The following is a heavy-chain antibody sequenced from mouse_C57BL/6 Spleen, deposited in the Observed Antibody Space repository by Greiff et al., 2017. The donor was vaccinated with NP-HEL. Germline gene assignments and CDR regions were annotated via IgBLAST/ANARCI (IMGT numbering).Heavy chain of an antibody. CDR2: IDPSDSYT. V-gene: IGHV1-59*01. CDR3: ARSDGSSYEGWYFDV. Sequence: QVQLQQPGAELVRPGTSVKLSCKASGYTFTSYWMHWVKQRPGQGLEWIGVIDPSDSYTNYNQKFKGKATLTVDTSSSTAYMQLSSLTSGDSAVYYCARSDGSSYEGWYFDVWGTGTTVTVSS. D-gene: IGHD1-1*01. J-gene: IGHJ1*03. CDR1: GYTFTSYW.